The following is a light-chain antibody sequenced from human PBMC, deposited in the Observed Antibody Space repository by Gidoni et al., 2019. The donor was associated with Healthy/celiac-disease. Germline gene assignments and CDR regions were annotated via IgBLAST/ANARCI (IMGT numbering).Light chain of an antibody. J-gene: IGKJ2*04. Sequence: QMTQSPSSLSASVGDRVTITCRASQSISSYLNWYQQKPGKAPKLLIYAASSLQSGVPSRFSGSGSGTDFTLTISSLQPEDFATYYCQQSYSTPCSFGQGTKLEIK. CDR2: AAS. V-gene: IGKV1-39*01. CDR3: QQSYSTPCS. CDR1: QSISSY.